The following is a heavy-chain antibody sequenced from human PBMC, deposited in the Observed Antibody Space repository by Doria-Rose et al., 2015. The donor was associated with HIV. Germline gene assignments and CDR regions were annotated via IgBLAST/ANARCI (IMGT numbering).Heavy chain of an antibody. V-gene: IGHV4-4*07. D-gene: IGHD2-15*01. CDR3: ARHSTVIASNFDY. J-gene: IGHJ4*02. CDR2: TYSSGSS. CDR1: GGSITSYY. Sequence: QVQLQESGPGLAKPSETLSLTCTVSGGSITSYYWTWIRQPPGTGLEWIGATYSSGSSTYNPSLKSRVSMSVDTSKNQFSLRLTSVTAADTAVYYCARHSTVIASNFDYWGPGTLVTVSS.